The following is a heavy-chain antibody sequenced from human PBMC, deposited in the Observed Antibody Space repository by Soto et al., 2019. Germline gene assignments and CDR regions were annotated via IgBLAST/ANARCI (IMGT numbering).Heavy chain of an antibody. Sequence: SQTLSLTCAISGDSVSSNSAAWNLIRQSPSRGLEWLGRTYYRSKWYNDYAVSVKSRITINPDTSKNQFSLQLNSVTPEDTAVYYCARATPGVYVWGSYRSDAFDIWGQGTMVTVSS. V-gene: IGHV6-1*01. D-gene: IGHD3-16*02. CDR1: GDSVSSNSAA. CDR2: TYYRSKWYN. CDR3: ARATPGVYVWGSYRSDAFDI. J-gene: IGHJ3*02.